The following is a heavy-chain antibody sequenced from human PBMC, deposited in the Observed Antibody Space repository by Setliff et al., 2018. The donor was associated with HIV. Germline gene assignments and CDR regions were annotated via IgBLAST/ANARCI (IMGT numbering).Heavy chain of an antibody. Sequence: ASVKVSCKASGYTFTDYYLHWVRQAPGQGPERMGLINPNGGSTIYAQKFEDRLTVTSDTATTTLYMELRRLRFDDTAMYYCASSNWQLVADHWGQGTPVTVSS. J-gene: IGHJ5*02. CDR3: ASSNWQLVADH. V-gene: IGHV1-46*01. D-gene: IGHD6-13*01. CDR2: INPNGGST. CDR1: GYTFTDYY.